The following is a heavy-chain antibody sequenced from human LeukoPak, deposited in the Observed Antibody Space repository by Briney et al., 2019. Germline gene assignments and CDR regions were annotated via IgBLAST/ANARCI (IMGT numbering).Heavy chain of an antibody. V-gene: IGHV4-34*01. Sequence: SDTLSLTCAVYGGSFSGYYWSWIRQPPGKGLEWIGEINHSGSTNYNPSLKSRVTISVDTSKNQFSLKLSSVTAADTAVYYCARGTLYSGWSYYLDYWGQGTLVTVSS. D-gene: IGHD6-19*01. J-gene: IGHJ4*02. CDR3: ARGTLYSGWSYYLDY. CDR1: GGSFSGYY. CDR2: INHSGST.